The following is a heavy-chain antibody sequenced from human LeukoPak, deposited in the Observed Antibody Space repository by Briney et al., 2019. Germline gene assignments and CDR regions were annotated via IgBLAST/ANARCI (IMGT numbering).Heavy chain of an antibody. CDR2: IYYSGST. V-gene: IGHV4-59*08. Sequence: SETLSLTCTVSGVSISSYYWSWLRQPPGKGLEWIGYIYYSGSTNYNPSLKSRVTISVDTSKNQFSLKLSSVTAADTAVYYCARRAVAKSGGYFDYWGQGTLVTVSS. CDR1: GVSISSYY. CDR3: ARRAVAKSGGYFDY. D-gene: IGHD6-19*01. J-gene: IGHJ4*02.